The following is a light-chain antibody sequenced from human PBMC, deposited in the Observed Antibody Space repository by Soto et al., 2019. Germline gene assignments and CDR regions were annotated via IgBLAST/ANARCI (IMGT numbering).Light chain of an antibody. V-gene: IGKV3D-15*01. CDR3: QQYNNWPPIT. CDR1: QSVNRY. J-gene: IGKJ5*01. CDR2: DAS. Sequence: EFVLTQSPGTLSLSPGERATLSCRASQSVNRYLAWYQQKPGQAPRLLIYDASNRATGIPARFSGSGSGTEFTLTISSLQSEDFAVYYCQQYNNWPPITFGQGTRLEIK.